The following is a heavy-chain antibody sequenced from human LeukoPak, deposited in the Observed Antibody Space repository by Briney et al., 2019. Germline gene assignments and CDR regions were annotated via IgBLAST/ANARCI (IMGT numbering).Heavy chain of an antibody. V-gene: IGHV4-34*01. CDR2: IIHIGST. CDR1: GGSLSGYY. CDR3: ARGSTVLLWFGELNNWFDP. Sequence: SQSLSLTWAVYGGSLSGYYCSWIRQPPRKWLEWIGDIIHIGSTNYTPSLKSRVTISADTSTNQFSLKLSSVTAADTAVYYCARGSTVLLWFGELNNWFDPWGQGTLVTVSS. D-gene: IGHD3-10*01. J-gene: IGHJ5*02.